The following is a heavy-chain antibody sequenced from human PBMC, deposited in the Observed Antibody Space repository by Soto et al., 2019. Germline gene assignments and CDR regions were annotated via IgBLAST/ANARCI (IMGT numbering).Heavy chain of an antibody. D-gene: IGHD3-22*01. J-gene: IGHJ6*02. V-gene: IGHV1-58*01. CDR3: AAGDYYYDSSGSHTDYYGMDV. Sequence: GASVKVSCKASGFTFTSSAVQWVRQARGQRLEWIGWIVVGSGNTNYAQKFQERVTITRDMSTSTAYMELSSLRSEDPAVYYCAAGDYYYDSSGSHTDYYGMDVWGQGTTVTVSS. CDR1: GFTFTSSA. CDR2: IVVGSGNT.